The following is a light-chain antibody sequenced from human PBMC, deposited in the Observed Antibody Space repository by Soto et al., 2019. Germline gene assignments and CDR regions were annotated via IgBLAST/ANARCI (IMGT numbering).Light chain of an antibody. CDR1: ESGSTN. Sequence: RASESGSTNLAWYQQKAGQAPRLLIYGASTRATGIPARFSGSGSGTEHTLSTTSPQSEDFAAIYWHQYTTCRRFGQGTKVDIK. J-gene: IGKJ1*01. V-gene: IGKV3-15*01. CDR2: GAS. CDR3: HQYTTCRR.